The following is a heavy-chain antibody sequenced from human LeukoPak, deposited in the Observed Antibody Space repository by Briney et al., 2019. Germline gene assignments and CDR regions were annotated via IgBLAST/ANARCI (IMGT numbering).Heavy chain of an antibody. CDR1: GFTFSSYS. V-gene: IGHV3-21*01. D-gene: IGHD6-6*01. J-gene: IGHJ6*03. CDR3: ARYSSSLYYYYYYMDV. CDR2: ISSSSSYI. Sequence: PGGSLRLSCAASGFTFSSYSMNWVRQAPGKGLEWVSSISSSSSYIYYADSVKGRFTISRDNAKNSLYLQMNSLRAEDTAVYYCARYSSSLYYYYYYMDVWGKGTTVTVSS.